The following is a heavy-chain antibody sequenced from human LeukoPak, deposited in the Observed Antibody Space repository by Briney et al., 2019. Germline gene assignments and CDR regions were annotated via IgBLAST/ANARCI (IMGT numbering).Heavy chain of an antibody. CDR3: ARVTVKWNDVTWFDP. V-gene: IGHV4-59*11. D-gene: IGHD1-1*01. Sequence: SETLSLTCTVSGGSISSHYWSWIRQPPGKGLEWIGNIHYSGSTNYNPSLKSRVTISVDTSKDQFTLKLDSVTAADTAVYYCARVTVKWNDVTWFDPWGQGILVTVSS. CDR2: IHYSGST. CDR1: GGSISSHY. J-gene: IGHJ5*02.